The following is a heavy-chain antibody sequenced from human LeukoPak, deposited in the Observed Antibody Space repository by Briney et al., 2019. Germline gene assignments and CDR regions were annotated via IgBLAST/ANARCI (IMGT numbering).Heavy chain of an antibody. Sequence: GALRLSCAASGFTFSSYAMYWVRQAPGKGLEWVSLISGDGGSTYYADSVKGRFTISRDNSKNSLSLQMNSLRTEDTALYYCAKGVPYGSGSYYNPKYYYYMDVWGKGTTVTVSS. CDR1: GFTFSSYA. CDR3: AKGVPYGSGSYYNPKYYYYMDV. CDR2: ISGDGGST. D-gene: IGHD3-10*01. J-gene: IGHJ6*03. V-gene: IGHV3-43*02.